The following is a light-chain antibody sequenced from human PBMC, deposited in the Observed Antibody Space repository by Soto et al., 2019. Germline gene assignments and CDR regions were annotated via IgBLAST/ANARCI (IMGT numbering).Light chain of an antibody. J-gene: IGLJ1*01. CDR3: ATWDDSLHGYV. V-gene: IGLV1-44*01. CDR2: SNN. Sequence: QSVLTQPLSASGTPGQRVTISCPGSSSNVGSNTVHWYQQLPGTAPKLLIYSNNQRPSGVPDRFSGSKSGTSASLAISGLQSEDEADYYCATWDDSLHGYVFGTGTKVTVL. CDR1: SSNVGSNT.